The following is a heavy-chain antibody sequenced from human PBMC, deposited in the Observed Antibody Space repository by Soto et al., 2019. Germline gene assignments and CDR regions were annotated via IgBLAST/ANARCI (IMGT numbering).Heavy chain of an antibody. CDR2: IWYDGSNK. Sequence: GGSLRLSCAASGFTFSSYGMHWVRQAPGKGLEWVAVIWYDGSNKYYADSVKGRFTISRDNSKNTLYLQMNSLRAEDTAVYYCARDGEGQGLHSHAFDIWGQGTMVTVSS. CDR3: ARDGEGQGLHSHAFDI. V-gene: IGHV3-33*01. CDR1: GFTFSSYG. D-gene: IGHD3-10*01. J-gene: IGHJ3*02.